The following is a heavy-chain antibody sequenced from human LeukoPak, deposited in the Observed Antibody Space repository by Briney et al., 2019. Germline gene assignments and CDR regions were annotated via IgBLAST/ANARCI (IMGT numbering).Heavy chain of an antibody. CDR1: GGSFSGYY. D-gene: IGHD2-2*01. J-gene: IGHJ6*03. CDR2: INHSGST. Sequence: SETLSLTCAVYGGSFSGYYWSWIRQPPGKGLEWIGEINHSGSTNYNPSLKSRVTISVDTSKNQFSLKLSSVTAADTAVYYCARMLVVPAGKIYYYMDVWGKGTTVTVSS. CDR3: ARMLVVPAGKIYYYMDV. V-gene: IGHV4-34*01.